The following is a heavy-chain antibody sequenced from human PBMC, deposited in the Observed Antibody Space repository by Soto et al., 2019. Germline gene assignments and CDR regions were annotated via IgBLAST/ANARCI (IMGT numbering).Heavy chain of an antibody. CDR1: GFTFGDYA. D-gene: IGHD3-10*01. V-gene: IGHV3-49*03. J-gene: IGHJ5*02. CDR3: TRAGGNIPNYYGPRP. CDR2: IRSKAYGGTT. Sequence: GGSLRLSCTASGFTFGDYAMSWFRQAPGKGLEWVGFIRSKAYGGTTEYAASVKGRFTISRDDSKSIAYLQMNSLKTEDTAVYYCTRAGGNIPNYYGPRPWGQGTLVTVSS.